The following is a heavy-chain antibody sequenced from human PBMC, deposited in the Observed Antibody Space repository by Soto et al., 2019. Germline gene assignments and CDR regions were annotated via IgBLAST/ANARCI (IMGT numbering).Heavy chain of an antibody. Sequence: GESLKISWTGSGYSLTCYWISWVRQMPGKGLEWMGRIDPSDSYTNYSPSFQGHVTISADKSISTAYLQWSSLKASDTAMYYCARHDDSSGYHPFDYWGQGTLVTVSS. CDR1: GYSLTCYW. CDR3: ARHDDSSGYHPFDY. J-gene: IGHJ4*02. CDR2: IDPSDSYT. D-gene: IGHD3-22*01. V-gene: IGHV5-10-1*01.